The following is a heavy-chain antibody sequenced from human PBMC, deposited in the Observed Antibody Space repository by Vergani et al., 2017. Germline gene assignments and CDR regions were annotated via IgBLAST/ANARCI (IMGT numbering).Heavy chain of an antibody. CDR2: INHSGST. Sequence: QVQLQQWGAGLLKPSETLSLTCAVYGGSFSGYYWSWIRQPPGKGLEWIVEINHSGSTNYNTSLKSRVTISVETSKNQFSLKLCSVTAADTAVYYCARVLRARTVVVVAARGWFDPWGQGTLVTVSS. V-gene: IGHV4-34*01. CDR3: ARVLRARTVVVVAARGWFDP. J-gene: IGHJ5*02. D-gene: IGHD2-15*01. CDR1: GGSFSGYY.